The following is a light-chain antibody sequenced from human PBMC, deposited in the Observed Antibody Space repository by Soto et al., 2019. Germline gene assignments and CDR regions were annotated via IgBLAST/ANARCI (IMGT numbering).Light chain of an antibody. CDR1: SANIGSHT. Sequence: QSELNQPPSASGTPGQRVTISCSGSSANIGSHTVSWYQQLPGTAPKLLIYRSDQRPSGVPDRFSGSKSGTSASLAISGLQSDDEAEYYCAVWDDSLKVVFGGGTKLTVL. CDR3: AVWDDSLKVV. J-gene: IGLJ2*01. V-gene: IGLV1-44*01. CDR2: RSD.